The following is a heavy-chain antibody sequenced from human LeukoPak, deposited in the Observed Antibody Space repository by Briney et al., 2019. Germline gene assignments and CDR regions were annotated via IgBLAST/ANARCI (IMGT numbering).Heavy chain of an antibody. V-gene: IGHV4-34*01. CDR2: INHSGST. J-gene: IGHJ6*02. CDR3: ARPNYGPSGMDV. D-gene: IGHD1-7*01. CDR1: GGSFSGYY. Sequence: PSETLSLTCAVYGGSFSGYYWSWIRQPPGKGLEWIGEINHSGSTNYNPSLKSRVAISVDTSKNQFSLKLSSVTAADTAVYYCARPNYGPSGMDVWGQGTTVTVSS.